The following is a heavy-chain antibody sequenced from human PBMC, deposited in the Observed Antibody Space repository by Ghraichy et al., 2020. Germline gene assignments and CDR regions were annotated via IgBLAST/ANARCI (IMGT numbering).Heavy chain of an antibody. Sequence: SQTLSITCAISGDSVSSNSAAWNWIRQSPSRGLEWLGRTYYRSKWYNDYAVSVKSRITINPDTSKNQFSLQLNSVTPEDTAVYYCASQTSGWYGQGFDPWGQGTLVTVSS. D-gene: IGHD6-19*01. V-gene: IGHV6-1*01. CDR3: ASQTSGWYGQGFDP. CDR2: TYYRSKWYN. CDR1: GDSVSSNSAA. J-gene: IGHJ5*02.